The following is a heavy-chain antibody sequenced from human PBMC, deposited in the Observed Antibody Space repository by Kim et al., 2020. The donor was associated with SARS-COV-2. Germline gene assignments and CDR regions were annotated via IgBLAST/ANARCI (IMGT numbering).Heavy chain of an antibody. Sequence: GGSLRLSCAASGFTFSSYWMSWVRQAPGKGLEWVAYIKQDGNDKCYVDSVKGRFTISRDNAKNSLYLQMNSLRAEDTAVYYCAREGILAWWGQGTLVTVAS. J-gene: IGHJ1*01. CDR2: IKQDGNDK. V-gene: IGHV3-7*01. CDR1: GFTFSSYW. CDR3: AREGILAW.